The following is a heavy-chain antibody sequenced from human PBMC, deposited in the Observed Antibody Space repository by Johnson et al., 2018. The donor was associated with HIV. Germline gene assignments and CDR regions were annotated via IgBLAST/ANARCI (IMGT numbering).Heavy chain of an antibody. D-gene: IGHD6-19*01. CDR3: ARRGGSGWSAFDI. J-gene: IGHJ3*02. V-gene: IGHV3-30*19. Sequence: QVQLVESGGDMVQPGRSLRLSCAASGFNFNIYGMHWVRQAPGKGLEWVAILWYDGTTAFYADSVKGRFTISRDNSKNTLYLQMNRLRAEDTALYYWARRGGSGWSAFDIWGQGTIVTVSS. CDR1: GFNFNIYG. CDR2: LWYDGTTA.